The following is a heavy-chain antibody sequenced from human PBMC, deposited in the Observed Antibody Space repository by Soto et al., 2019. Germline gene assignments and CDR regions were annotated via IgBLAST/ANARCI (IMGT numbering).Heavy chain of an antibody. CDR3: ARDGLYVDNGLDL. J-gene: IGHJ5*02. CDR2: IVNDGSEQ. V-gene: IGHV3-33*01. CDR1: GFSFSTHG. Sequence: QVPLVESGGGVVRPGRSLRLSCAATGFSFSTHGMHWVRQAPGKGLEWVAVIVNDGSEQQYADSVKGRFTISRDNARNILYLQMNNLRAEDTALYYGARDGLYVDNGLDLWGQGTRVTVSS. D-gene: IGHD3-10*02.